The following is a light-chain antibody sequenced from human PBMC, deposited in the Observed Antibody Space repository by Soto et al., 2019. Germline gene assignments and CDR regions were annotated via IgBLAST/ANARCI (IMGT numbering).Light chain of an antibody. CDR2: GVS. CDR3: QLYSGSPWT. J-gene: IGKJ1*01. V-gene: IGKV3-20*01. Sequence: EIVLMQSPGTLSLSPGERATLSCRASQSINNKYLAWYQQEPGQTPRLLIHGVSIRATGIPDRFSGSGSGTDFTLTISRLEPEDFAVYYCQLYSGSPWTFGQGTKVEIK. CDR1: QSINNKY.